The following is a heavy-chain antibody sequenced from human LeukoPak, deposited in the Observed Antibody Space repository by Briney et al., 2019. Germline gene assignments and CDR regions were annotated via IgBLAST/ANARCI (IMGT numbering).Heavy chain of an antibody. J-gene: IGHJ4*02. Sequence: SQTLSLTCAISGDIVSSNSAAWNWIRQSPSRGLEWLGRTYYRSKWYNDYAVSVKSRITINPDTSKNQFSLQLNSVTPEDTAVYYCARDSSLDRYCSSTSCPFDYWGQGTLVTVSS. CDR3: ARDSSLDRYCSSTSCPFDY. CDR2: TYYRSKWYN. V-gene: IGHV6-1*01. CDR1: GDIVSSNSAA. D-gene: IGHD2-2*01.